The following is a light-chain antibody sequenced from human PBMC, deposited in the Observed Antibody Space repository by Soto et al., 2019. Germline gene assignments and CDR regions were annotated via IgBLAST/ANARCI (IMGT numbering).Light chain of an antibody. CDR1: QSISNY. Sequence: DIQMTQSPSSLSASVGDRVTITCRASQSISNYLNWYPQRPGKAPYVLIGAASSLQSGVPSRLTGSGYGTDFTLTISSLQPEDFATYYCQQSSSTPLTFGGGTKVEIK. J-gene: IGKJ4*01. CDR3: QQSSSTPLT. CDR2: AAS. V-gene: IGKV1-39*01.